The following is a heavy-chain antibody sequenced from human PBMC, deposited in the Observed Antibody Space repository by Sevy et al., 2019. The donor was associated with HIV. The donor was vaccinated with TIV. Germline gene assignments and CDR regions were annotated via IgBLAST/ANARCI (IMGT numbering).Heavy chain of an antibody. V-gene: IGHV3-21*01. CDR3: VRAAGYSSGWRVVPSAFDI. CDR2: ISSSSSYI. Sequence: GGSLRLSCAASGFTFSSYSMNWVRQAPGKGLEWVSSISSSSSYIYYADSVKGRFTISRDNAKNSLYLQMNSLRAEDTAVYYCVRAAGYSSGWRVVPSAFDIWGQGTMVTVSS. J-gene: IGHJ3*02. D-gene: IGHD6-19*01. CDR1: GFTFSSYS.